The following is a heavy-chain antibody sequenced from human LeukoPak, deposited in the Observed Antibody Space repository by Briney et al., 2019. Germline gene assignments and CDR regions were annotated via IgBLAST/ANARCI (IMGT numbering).Heavy chain of an antibody. CDR1: GGSFSGYY. CDR2: INHSGST. CDR3: AREKKYYDFWSGYYSGFDY. V-gene: IGHV4-34*01. J-gene: IGHJ4*02. D-gene: IGHD3-3*01. Sequence: SETLSLTCAVYGGSFSGYYWSWIRQPPGKGLEWIGEINHSGSTNYNPSLKSRVTISVDTSKNQFSLKLSSVTVADTAVYYCAREKKYYDFWSGYYSGFDYWGQGTLVTVSS.